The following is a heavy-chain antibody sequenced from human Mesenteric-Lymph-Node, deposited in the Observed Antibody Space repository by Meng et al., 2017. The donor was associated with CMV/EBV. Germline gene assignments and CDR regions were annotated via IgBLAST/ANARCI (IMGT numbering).Heavy chain of an antibody. CDR2: INHSGST. D-gene: IGHD3-22*01. V-gene: IGHV4-34*01. CDR3: SREGVYYDSSGYPLVVEYFQH. Sequence: SETLSLTCAVYGGSFSGYYWSWIRQPPGKGLEWVGEINHSGSTNYNPSLKNRVTISVDTSKNQFSLKLSSVTAADTAVYYCSREGVYYDSSGYPLVVEYFQHWGQGTLVTVSS. J-gene: IGHJ1*01. CDR1: GGSFSGYY.